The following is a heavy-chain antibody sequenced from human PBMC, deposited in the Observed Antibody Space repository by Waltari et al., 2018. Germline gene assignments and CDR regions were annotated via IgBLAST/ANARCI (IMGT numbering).Heavy chain of an antibody. J-gene: IGHJ4*02. CDR3: AGGRRYYFDY. Sequence: EVQLVESGGGLVQPGGSLRLSCAASGFTFSSYWMSWVRQAPGKGREWVANIKQDGSGKYYVDSVKGRFTISRDNAKNSLYLQMNSLRAEDTAVYYCAGGRRYYFDYWGQGTLVTVSS. CDR1: GFTFSSYW. CDR2: IKQDGSGK. V-gene: IGHV3-7*01.